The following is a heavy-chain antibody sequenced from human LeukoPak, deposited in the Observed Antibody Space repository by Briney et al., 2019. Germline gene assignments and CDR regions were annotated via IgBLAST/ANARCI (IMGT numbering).Heavy chain of an antibody. Sequence: GGSLRLSCAASGFTFSSYGMHWVRQAPGKGLEWVAFIRYDGSNKYYADSVKGRFTISRDSSKNTLYLQMNSLRAEDTAVYYCARDRCNGGTCYLSVLDYWGQGTLVTVSS. V-gene: IGHV3-30*02. D-gene: IGHD2-15*01. CDR1: GFTFSSYG. CDR3: ARDRCNGGTCYLSVLDY. J-gene: IGHJ4*02. CDR2: IRYDGSNK.